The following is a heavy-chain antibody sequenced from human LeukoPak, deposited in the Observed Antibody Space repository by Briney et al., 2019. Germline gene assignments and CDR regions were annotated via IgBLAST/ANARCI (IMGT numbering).Heavy chain of an antibody. CDR1: GDSVSINSAA. D-gene: IGHD1-26*01. CDR2: TYYRSKWYN. Sequence: SPTLSLTFAISGDSVSINSAAWNWIRQSPSRGLEWLGRTYYRSKWYNDYAVSVKSRITINPDTSSNQFSLQVNSVTPEDTAMYYCARKGLGGSYFDYWGQGALVTVSS. CDR3: ARKGLGGSYFDY. J-gene: IGHJ4*02. V-gene: IGHV6-1*01.